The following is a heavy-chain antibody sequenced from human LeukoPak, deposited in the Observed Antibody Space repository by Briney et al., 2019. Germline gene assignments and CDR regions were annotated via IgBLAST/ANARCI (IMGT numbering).Heavy chain of an antibody. J-gene: IGHJ3*01. CDR3: AKDIQLST. CDR2: ISGSGGST. CDR1: GFTFSSYA. V-gene: IGHV3-23*01. Sequence: PGGSLRLSCAASGFTFSSYAMSWVRQAPGKGLEWVSAISGSGGSTYYADSAKGRFTISRDNSKNTLSLQMNSLRVEDTAMYFCAKDIQLSTWGLGTMVTVS. D-gene: IGHD5-24*01.